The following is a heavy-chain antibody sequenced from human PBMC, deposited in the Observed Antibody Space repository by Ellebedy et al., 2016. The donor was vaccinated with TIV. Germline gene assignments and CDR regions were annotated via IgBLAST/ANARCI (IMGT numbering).Heavy chain of an antibody. Sequence: GESLKISXAASGFTFSNAWMSWVRHAPGKGLEWVGRIKSKTDGGTTDYAAPVKGRFTISRDDSKNTLYLQMNSLKTEDTAVYYCTTVGGIAVALNYGMDVWGQGTTVTVSS. CDR1: GFTFSNAW. CDR3: TTVGGIAVALNYGMDV. J-gene: IGHJ6*02. CDR2: IKSKTDGGTT. D-gene: IGHD6-19*01. V-gene: IGHV3-15*01.